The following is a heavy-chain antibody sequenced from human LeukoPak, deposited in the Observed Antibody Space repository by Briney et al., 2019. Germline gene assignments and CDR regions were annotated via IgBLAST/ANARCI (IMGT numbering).Heavy chain of an antibody. Sequence: SVKVSCKASGGTFSSYAISWVRQAPGQGLEWMGGIIPILGTANYAQKFQGRVTITTDESTSTAYMELSSLRSEDTAVYYCARESMVRGVTNYYYYMDVWGKGTTVTVSS. CDR1: GGTFSSYA. V-gene: IGHV1-69*05. CDR3: ARESMVRGVTNYYYYMDV. J-gene: IGHJ6*03. CDR2: IIPILGTA. D-gene: IGHD3-10*01.